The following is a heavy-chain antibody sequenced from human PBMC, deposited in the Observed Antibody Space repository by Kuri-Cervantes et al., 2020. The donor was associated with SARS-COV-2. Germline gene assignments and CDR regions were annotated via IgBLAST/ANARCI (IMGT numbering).Heavy chain of an antibody. Sequence: LRLSCAVSGYSITSRNWWGWIRQPPGKELEWIGYVYYSGSTNYNPSLKSRVTISVDTSKKQFSLKLSSVTAADTAMYYCVTSLPRSGWDGEDAFDIWGQGTMVTVSS. D-gene: IGHD6-19*01. CDR1: GYSITSRNW. J-gene: IGHJ3*02. CDR2: VYYSGST. V-gene: IGHV4-28*01. CDR3: VTSLPRSGWDGEDAFDI.